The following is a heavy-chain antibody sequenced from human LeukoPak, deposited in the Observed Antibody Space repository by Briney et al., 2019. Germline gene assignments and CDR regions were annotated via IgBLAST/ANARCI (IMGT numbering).Heavy chain of an antibody. CDR2: ISAYNGNT. V-gene: IGHV1-18*01. J-gene: IGHJ5*02. CDR3: VRDLGDIVVVPAAISLP. Sequence: ASVKVSCKASGYSFTSYGISWVRQAPGQGLEWMGWISAYNGNTNYAQKFQGRVTMTTDTSTSTAYMELRSLRSDDAAVYYCVRDLGDIVVVPAAISLPWGQGTLVTVSS. D-gene: IGHD2-2*01. CDR1: GYSFTSYG.